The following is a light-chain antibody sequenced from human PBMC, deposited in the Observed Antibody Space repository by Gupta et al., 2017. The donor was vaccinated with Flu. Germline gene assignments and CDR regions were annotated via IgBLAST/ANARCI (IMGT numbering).Light chain of an antibody. V-gene: IGKV1-5*03. CDR1: QSISSW. CDR3: QHYHSYPFT. Sequence: EIQMTQSPSTLSAFVGDRVTITCRASQSISSWLAWYQEKPGTAPKLLIYGASSLEGGVPSRFSGSGSGTEFTLTISSLQPDDFATYYCQHYHSYPFTFGGGTKVEIK. J-gene: IGKJ4*01. CDR2: GAS.